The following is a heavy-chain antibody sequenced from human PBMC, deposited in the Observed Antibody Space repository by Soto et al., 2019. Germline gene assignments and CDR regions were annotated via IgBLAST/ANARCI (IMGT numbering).Heavy chain of an antibody. V-gene: IGHV3-23*01. D-gene: IGHD6-19*01. CDR3: ARVLHSSGWPRDYYYGMDV. CDR2: ISGSGGST. CDR1: GFTFSSYA. J-gene: IGHJ6*02. Sequence: PGGSLRLSCAASGFTFSSYAMSWVRQAPGKGLEWVSAISGSGGSTYYADSVKGRFTISRDNSKNTLYLQMNSLRAEDTAVYYCARVLHSSGWPRDYYYGMDVWGQGTTVTVSS.